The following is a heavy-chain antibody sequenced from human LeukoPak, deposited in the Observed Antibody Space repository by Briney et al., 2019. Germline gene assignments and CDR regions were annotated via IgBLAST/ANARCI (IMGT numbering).Heavy chain of an antibody. V-gene: IGHV1-46*01. CDR3: ARESHYYGSGTYYYYYMDV. J-gene: IGHJ6*03. Sequence: GASVKVSCKASGYTFTNYYIHWVRQAPGQGLEWMGIINPSGGSTSYAQKFQGGVTISVDTSKNQFSLKLSSVTAADTAVYYCARESHYYGSGTYYYYYMDVWGKGTTVTISS. D-gene: IGHD3-10*01. CDR1: GYTFTNYY. CDR2: INPSGGST.